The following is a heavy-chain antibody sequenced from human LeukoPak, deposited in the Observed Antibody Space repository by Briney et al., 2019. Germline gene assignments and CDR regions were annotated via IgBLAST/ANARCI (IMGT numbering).Heavy chain of an antibody. J-gene: IGHJ3*02. Sequence: GGSLRLSCAASGFTFDDYTMHWVRQAPGKGLEWVSLISWDGGSTYYADSVKGRFTISRDNSKNSLYLQMNSLRTEDTALYYCAKPLTKLRTPDAFDIWGQGTMVTVSS. CDR1: GFTFDDYT. CDR2: ISWDGGST. V-gene: IGHV3-43*01. D-gene: IGHD2-8*01. CDR3: AKPLTKLRTPDAFDI.